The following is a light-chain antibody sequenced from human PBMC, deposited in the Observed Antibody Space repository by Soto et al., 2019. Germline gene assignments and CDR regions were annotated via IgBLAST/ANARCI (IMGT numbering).Light chain of an antibody. V-gene: IGLV2-11*01. CDR3: GSYAGSYPPV. CDR1: SSDVGGYNL. J-gene: IGLJ1*01. CDR2: DVT. Sequence: QSALTQPRSVSGSPGQSFTISCTGTSSDVGGYNLVSWYQQYPGKAPKLIIYDVTKGPSGVPDRFSGSKSGNTASLTISGLQTDDEADYYCGSYAGSYPPVFGDVTKVAVL.